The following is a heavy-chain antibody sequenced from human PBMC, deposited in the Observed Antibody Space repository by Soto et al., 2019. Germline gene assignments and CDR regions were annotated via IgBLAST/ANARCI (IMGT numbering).Heavy chain of an antibody. Sequence: SVKVSCKASGGTFSSYAISWVRQAPGQGLEWMGGIIPIFGTANYAQKFQGRVTITADESTSTAYMELSSLRSEDTAVYYCASLVVPAAIGNYYYGMDVWGQGTTVTSP. D-gene: IGHD2-2*02. CDR3: ASLVVPAAIGNYYYGMDV. J-gene: IGHJ6*02. CDR2: IIPIFGTA. CDR1: GGTFSSYA. V-gene: IGHV1-69*13.